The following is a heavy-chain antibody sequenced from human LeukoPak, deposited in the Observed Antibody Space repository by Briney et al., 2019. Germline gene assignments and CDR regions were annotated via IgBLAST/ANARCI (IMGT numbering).Heavy chain of an antibody. V-gene: IGHV6-1*01. CDR2: TYYRSKWWYN. D-gene: IGHD6-19*01. CDR3: ARDVGSGWSNYFDY. Sequence: SQTLSLTCAISGDSVSSNSAAWNWIRQSPSRGLEWLGRTYYRSKWWYNDYAVSVKSRITINPDTSKNQFSLQLSSVTPEDTAVYYCARDVGSGWSNYFDYWGQGSLVTVSS. CDR1: GDSVSSNSAA. J-gene: IGHJ4*02.